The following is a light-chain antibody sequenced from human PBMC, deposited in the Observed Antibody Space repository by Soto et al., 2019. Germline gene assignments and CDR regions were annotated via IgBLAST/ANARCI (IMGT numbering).Light chain of an antibody. CDR1: SSDVGGYNY. J-gene: IGLJ2*01. CDR2: DVS. Sequence: QSALTQPASVSGSPGQSITISCTGTSSDVGGYNYVSWYQQHPGKAPKLMIYDVSNRPSGVSNRFSGSKSGNTASLTISGCQAEEEADYYCSSYTISTLVVFGGGTKVTVL. V-gene: IGLV2-14*01. CDR3: SSYTISTLVV.